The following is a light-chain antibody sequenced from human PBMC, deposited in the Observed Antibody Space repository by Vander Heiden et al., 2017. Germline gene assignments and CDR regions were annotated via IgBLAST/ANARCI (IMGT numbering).Light chain of an antibody. J-gene: IGKJ2*01. CDR3: HHYGNSPYT. V-gene: IGKV3-20*01. CDR2: GAS. CDR1: QSVSSSY. Sequence: DIVLTQSPGTLSLSPGERATLSCRASQSVSSSYLAWFQQKPGQAPRLLIYGASNKATGIPDRFSGSGSGTDFSLTISRLQPEDFAVYYCHHYGNSPYTVGQGTKMEIK.